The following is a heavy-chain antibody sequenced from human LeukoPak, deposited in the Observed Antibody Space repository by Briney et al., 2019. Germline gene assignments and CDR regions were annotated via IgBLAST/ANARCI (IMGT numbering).Heavy chain of an antibody. CDR2: FDPEDGET. J-gene: IGHJ4*02. CDR3: ATARILTVLRFLEWLPFDY. V-gene: IGHV1-24*01. D-gene: IGHD3-3*01. CDR1: GYTLTELS. Sequence: GASVKVSCKVSGYTLTELSMHWVRQAPGKGLEWMGGFDPEDGETIYAQKFQGRVTMTEDTSTDTAYMELSSLRSEGTAVYYCATARILTVLRFLEWLPFDYWGQGTLVTVSS.